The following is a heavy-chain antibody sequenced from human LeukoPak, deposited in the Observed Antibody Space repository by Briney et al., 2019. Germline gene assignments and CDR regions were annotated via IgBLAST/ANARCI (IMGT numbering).Heavy chain of an antibody. Sequence: GGSLRLSCAASGFTFGSYWMHWVRQAPGKGLVWVSRINSDGSSTSYADSVKGRFTISRDNAKNSLYLQMNSLRAEDTAVYYCARGGYSNANKFYYYGMDVWGQGTTVTV. J-gene: IGHJ6*02. CDR3: ARGGYSNANKFYYYGMDV. V-gene: IGHV3-74*01. CDR2: INSDGSST. D-gene: IGHD4-11*01. CDR1: GFTFGSYW.